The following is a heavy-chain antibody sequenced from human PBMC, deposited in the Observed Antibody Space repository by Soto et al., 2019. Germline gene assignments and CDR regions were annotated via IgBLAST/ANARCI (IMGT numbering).Heavy chain of an antibody. CDR1: GGSFSGYY. D-gene: IGHD3-3*01. J-gene: IGHJ4*02. V-gene: IGHV4-34*01. Sequence: PSETLSLTCAVYGGSFSGYYWSWIRQPPGKGLEWIGEINHSGSTNYNPSLKSRVTISVDTSKNQFSLKLSSVTAADTAVYYCARGVRRITIFGVDQKYYFDYWGQGTLVTVSS. CDR3: ARGVRRITIFGVDQKYYFDY. CDR2: INHSGST.